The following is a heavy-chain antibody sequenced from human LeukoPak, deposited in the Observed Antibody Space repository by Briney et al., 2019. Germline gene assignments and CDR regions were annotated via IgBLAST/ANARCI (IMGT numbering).Heavy chain of an antibody. CDR1: GGSFSGYY. CDR2: INHSGST. Sequence: PSETLSLTCAVYGGSFSGYYWSWIRQPPGKGLEWIGEINHSGSTNYNPSLKSRVTISVDTSKNQFSLKLSSVTAADTAVYYCARLIIAAAGTEGNWFDPWGQGTLVTVSS. CDR3: ARLIIAAAGTEGNWFDP. V-gene: IGHV4-34*01. J-gene: IGHJ5*02. D-gene: IGHD6-13*01.